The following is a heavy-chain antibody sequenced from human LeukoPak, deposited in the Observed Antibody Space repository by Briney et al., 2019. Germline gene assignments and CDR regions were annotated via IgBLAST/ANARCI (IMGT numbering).Heavy chain of an antibody. D-gene: IGHD4-23*01. CDR2: INEDGRVT. V-gene: IGHV3-74*01. J-gene: IGHJ4*02. CDR1: GFNVINYW. CDR3: VKDFGGNSDY. Sequence: GGSLRLSCAASGFNVINYWMHWVRQPPGKGLVWVSRINEDGRVTSYAGSVRGRFTISRDSVENTLHLQMNSLRAEDTAVYYCVKDFGGNSDYWGQGTLVTVSS.